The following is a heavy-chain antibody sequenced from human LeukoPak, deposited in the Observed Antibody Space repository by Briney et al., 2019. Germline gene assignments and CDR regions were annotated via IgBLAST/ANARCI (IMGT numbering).Heavy chain of an antibody. J-gene: IGHJ4*02. CDR2: IHYSGGT. CDR1: GGSISSSY. D-gene: IGHD5-24*01. CDR3: ARYHSIKVTFDY. V-gene: IGHV4-59*01. Sequence: PSETLSLTCSVSGGSISSSYWGWIRQPPGKGLEWIGYIHYSGGTNYNPSLKSRVTISLDSSKNQFSLKLSSVTAADTAVYYCARYHSIKVTFDYWGQGTLVTVSS.